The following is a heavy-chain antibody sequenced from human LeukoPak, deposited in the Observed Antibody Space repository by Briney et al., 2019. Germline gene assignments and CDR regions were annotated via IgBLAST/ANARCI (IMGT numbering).Heavy chain of an antibody. CDR1: GFTFSSFW. D-gene: IGHD4-17*01. V-gene: IGHV3-74*01. J-gene: IGHJ4*02. Sequence: QPGGSLRLSCAASGFTFSSFWMHWVRQAPGKGLVWVSRINTDGSSTSYADSVKGRFTISRDNAKNTLYLQMNSLRAEDTAVYYCARDPSRSGVTTDYWGQGTLVTVSS. CDR3: ARDPSRSGVTTDY. CDR2: INTDGSST.